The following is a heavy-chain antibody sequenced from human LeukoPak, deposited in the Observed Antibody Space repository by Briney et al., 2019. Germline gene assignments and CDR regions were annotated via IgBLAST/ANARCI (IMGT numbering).Heavy chain of an antibody. D-gene: IGHD3-3*01. Sequence: GGSLRLSCAASGFTFTSYSMNWVRQAPGKGLEWVSYISSSSSTIYYADSVKGRFTISRDNAKNSLYLQMNSLRDEDMAVYYCAREKEYYDFWSGYYTATGMDVWGQGTTVTVSS. V-gene: IGHV3-48*02. CDR1: GFTFTSYS. CDR3: AREKEYYDFWSGYYTATGMDV. CDR2: ISSSSSTI. J-gene: IGHJ6*02.